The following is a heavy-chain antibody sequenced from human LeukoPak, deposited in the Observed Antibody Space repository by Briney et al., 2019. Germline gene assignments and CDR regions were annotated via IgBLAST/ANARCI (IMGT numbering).Heavy chain of an antibody. V-gene: IGHV4-38-2*02. CDR1: GYPINNAYY. J-gene: IGHJ6*04. CDR3: ARQYDSYFYCCVDL. CDR2: LYHPDST. Sequence: SETLSLTCTVSGYPINNAYYWVWIRQPPGRGLEWIGSLYHPDSTYYNPSLKSRVTLTADTSRNQFSLKLSFVPAADTAVDYCARQYDSYFYCCVDLLGTGTTLTVSS. D-gene: IGHD2-2*01.